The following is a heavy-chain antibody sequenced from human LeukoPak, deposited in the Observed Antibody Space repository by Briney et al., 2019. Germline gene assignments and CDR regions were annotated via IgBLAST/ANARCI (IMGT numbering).Heavy chain of an antibody. CDR2: INHSGST. Sequence: PSETLSLTCTVSGGSISSGGYYWSWIRQPPGKGLEWIGEINHSGSTNYNPSLKSRVTISVDTSKNQFSLKLSSVTAADTAVYYCARGRTVTILSLYLRNWFDPWGQGTLVTVSS. J-gene: IGHJ5*02. V-gene: IGHV4-39*07. CDR3: ARGRTVTILSLYLRNWFDP. D-gene: IGHD4-17*01. CDR1: GGSISSGGYY.